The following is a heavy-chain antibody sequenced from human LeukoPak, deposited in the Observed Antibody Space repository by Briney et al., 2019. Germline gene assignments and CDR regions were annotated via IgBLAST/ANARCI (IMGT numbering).Heavy chain of an antibody. CDR1: GYTFTSYD. CDR3: ARVSPMVRGVITY. V-gene: IGHV1-8*01. Sequence: ASVKVSCKASGYTFTSYDINWVRQATGQGLEWVGWMNPNSGNTGYAQKFQGRVTMTRNTSISTAYMELSSLRSEDTAVYYCARVSPMVRGVITYWGQGTLVTVSS. CDR2: MNPNSGNT. D-gene: IGHD3-10*01. J-gene: IGHJ4*02.